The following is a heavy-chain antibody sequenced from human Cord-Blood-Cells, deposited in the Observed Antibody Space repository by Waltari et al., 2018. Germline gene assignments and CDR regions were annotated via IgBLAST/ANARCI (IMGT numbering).Heavy chain of an antibody. V-gene: IGHV6-1*01. J-gene: IGHJ4*02. Sequence: GPLLVKPSQTLSLTCAISGYSVSSNSAAWNWIRQSPSRGLEWLGRTYYRSKWYNDYAVSVKSRITINPDTSKNPFSLQLNSVTPEDTAVYYCARGVTERYSDGTYFDYWGQGTLVTVSS. D-gene: IGHD5-18*01. CDR1: GYSVSSNSAA. CDR2: TYYRSKWYN. CDR3: ARGVTERYSDGTYFDY.